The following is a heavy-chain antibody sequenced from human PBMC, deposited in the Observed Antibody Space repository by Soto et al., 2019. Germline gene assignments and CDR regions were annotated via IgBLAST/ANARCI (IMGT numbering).Heavy chain of an antibody. Sequence: QVQLQESGPGLVKPSQTLSLTCAVSGGSVSSGGYYWSWIRQHPGKGLEWIAYLYYSGSTYYNPSLTSRVAISIDKSKNPFSLKLNSVTAADTAVYYCASGQRGDAFDVWGQGTMVTVSS. J-gene: IGHJ3*01. D-gene: IGHD3-10*01. CDR2: LYYSGST. CDR1: GGSVSSGGYY. CDR3: ASGQRGDAFDV. V-gene: IGHV4-31*11.